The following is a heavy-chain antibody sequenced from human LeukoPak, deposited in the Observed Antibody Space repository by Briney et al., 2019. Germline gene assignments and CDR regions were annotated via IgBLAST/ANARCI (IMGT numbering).Heavy chain of an antibody. D-gene: IGHD2-21*01. CDR2: ISSSSNTI. CDR1: GFTFSSYN. J-gene: IGHJ1*01. Sequence: GGSLRLSCAASGFTFSSYNMNWVRQAPGKGPEWVSHISSSSNTIYYADSVKGRFTISRDNAKDSLYLQMNSLRAEDTAVYYCATYLAYCGGDCPGYFQHWGQGTLVTVSS. CDR3: ATYLAYCGGDCPGYFQH. V-gene: IGHV3-48*01.